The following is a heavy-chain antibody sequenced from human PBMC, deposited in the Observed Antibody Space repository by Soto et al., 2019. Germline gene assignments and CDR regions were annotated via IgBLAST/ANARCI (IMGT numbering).Heavy chain of an antibody. CDR1: GFTFNDYS. J-gene: IGHJ4*02. V-gene: IGHV3-9*01. D-gene: IGHD3-3*01. CDR2: INWNSGFI. Sequence: GGSLRLSCAAAGFTFNDYSMHWVRQAPGKGLEWVSGINWNSGFIVYADSVKGRFTISRDNAKNSLYLQMNSLRPEDTALYFCAKDMGGGDFSFVEGFDKWGLEPLVTVP. CDR3: AKDMGGGDFSFVEGFDK.